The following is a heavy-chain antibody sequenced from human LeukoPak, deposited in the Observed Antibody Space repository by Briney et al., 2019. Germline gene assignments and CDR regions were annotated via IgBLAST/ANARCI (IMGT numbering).Heavy chain of an antibody. CDR1: GFTFSSYS. Sequence: GGSLRLSCAASGFTFSSYSMNWVRQAPGKGLEWVSSISSGGSYIYYADSVKGRFTISRDNAKNSLSLQMNSLRADDTAVYYCAKKYSSGWLDYWGQGTLVTVSS. CDR3: AKKYSSGWLDY. V-gene: IGHV3-21*01. J-gene: IGHJ4*02. CDR2: ISSGGSYI. D-gene: IGHD6-19*01.